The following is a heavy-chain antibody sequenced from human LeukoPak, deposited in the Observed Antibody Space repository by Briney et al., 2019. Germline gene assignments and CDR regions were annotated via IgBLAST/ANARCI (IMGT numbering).Heavy chain of an antibody. CDR3: AKDREVDIYGSGSYPLDY. Sequence: GGSLRLSCAASGFTFSSYGMHWVRQAPGKGLEWVAVISYDGSNKYYADSVKGRFTISRDNSKNTLYLQMNSLRAEDTAVYYCAKDREVDIYGSGSYPLDYWGQGTLVTVSS. CDR1: GFTFSSYG. V-gene: IGHV3-30*18. J-gene: IGHJ4*02. D-gene: IGHD3-10*01. CDR2: ISYDGSNK.